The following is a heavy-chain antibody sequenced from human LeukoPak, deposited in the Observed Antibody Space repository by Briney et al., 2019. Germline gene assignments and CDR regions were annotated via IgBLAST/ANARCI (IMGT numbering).Heavy chain of an antibody. CDR2: ISWNSGSI. J-gene: IGHJ4*02. Sequence: GGSLRLSCAASGFTFDDYAMHWVRQAPGKGLEWVSGISWNSGSIGYADSVKGRFIISRDNAKNSLYLQMNSLRAEDTALYYCALSSGYYSSVDYWGQGTLVTVSS. CDR3: ALSSGYYSSVDY. V-gene: IGHV3-9*01. CDR1: GFTFDDYA. D-gene: IGHD3-22*01.